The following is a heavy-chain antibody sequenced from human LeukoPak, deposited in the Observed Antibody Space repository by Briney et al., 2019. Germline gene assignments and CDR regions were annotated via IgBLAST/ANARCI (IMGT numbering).Heavy chain of an antibody. CDR1: GFTFTSYA. CDR3: AKTNDYGDYYFDY. J-gene: IGHJ4*02. Sequence: GGSLRLSCAASGFTFTSYAMSWVRQAPGEGLEWVSAISGSGGSTYYADSVMGRFTISRDNSKDTLYLQMNSLRAEDTAVYYCAKTNDYGDYYFDYWGQGTLVTVSS. D-gene: IGHD4-17*01. V-gene: IGHV3-23*01. CDR2: ISGSGGST.